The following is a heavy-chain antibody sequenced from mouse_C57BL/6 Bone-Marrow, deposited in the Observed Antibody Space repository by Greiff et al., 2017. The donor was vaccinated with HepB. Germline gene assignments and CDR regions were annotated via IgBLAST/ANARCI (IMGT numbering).Heavy chain of an antibody. Sequence: VQLQQPGAELVRPGSSVKLSCKASGYTFTSYWMHWVKQRPIQGLEWIGNIDPSDSETHYNQKFKDKSTLTVDKSSSTAYMQLSSLTSEASAVYYCAGGAKATDWYAYWGQGTMVTVSA. CDR2: IDPSDSET. CDR1: GYTFTSYW. J-gene: IGHJ3*01. D-gene: IGHD3-2*02. CDR3: AGGAKATDWYAY. V-gene: IGHV1-52*01.